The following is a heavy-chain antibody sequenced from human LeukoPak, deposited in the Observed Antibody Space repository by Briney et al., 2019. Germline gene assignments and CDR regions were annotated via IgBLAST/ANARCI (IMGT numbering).Heavy chain of an antibody. V-gene: IGHV3-30*02. CDR2: IRSDGSNK. CDR1: AFTFSGYG. D-gene: IGHD1/OR15-1a*01. J-gene: IGHJ4*02. CDR3: AKDLTI. Sequence: GGSLRLSCAASAFTFSGYGMHWVRQAPGKGPEWVTFIRSDGSNKNYADSVKGRFTISRDQSKNTLYLQMNSLRVEDTAFYYCAKDLTIWGRGTLVTVSS.